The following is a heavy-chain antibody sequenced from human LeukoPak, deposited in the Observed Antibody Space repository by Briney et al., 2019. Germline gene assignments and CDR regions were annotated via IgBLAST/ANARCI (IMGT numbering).Heavy chain of an antibody. D-gene: IGHD5-18*01. Sequence: ASVKVSCKASGYTFTAYYMHWVRQAPGQGLEWMGWINPNSGGTNYAQKFQGRVTMTRDTSISTAYMELSRLRSDDTAVYYCARNFVDTFTPDYWGQGTLVTLSS. V-gene: IGHV1-2*02. CDR3: ARNFVDTFTPDY. CDR2: INPNSGGT. CDR1: GYTFTAYY. J-gene: IGHJ4*02.